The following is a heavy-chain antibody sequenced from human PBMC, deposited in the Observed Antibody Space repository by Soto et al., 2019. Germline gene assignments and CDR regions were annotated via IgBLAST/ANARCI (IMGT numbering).Heavy chain of an antibody. J-gene: IGHJ4*02. D-gene: IGHD2-15*01. V-gene: IGHV1-18*04. CDR2: ITPFNGDT. CDR3: ARVRVVVGATIDS. CDR1: GYTFSSNS. Sequence: QVQLVQSGSEVKKPGASVKVSCKASGYTFSSNSIHWVRQAPGQGLEWMGWITPFNGDTSYAQQFHGRVTMTTDTDTSTVFMELRSLRFDDTAVYYCARVRVVVGATIDSWGQGTLVTVSS.